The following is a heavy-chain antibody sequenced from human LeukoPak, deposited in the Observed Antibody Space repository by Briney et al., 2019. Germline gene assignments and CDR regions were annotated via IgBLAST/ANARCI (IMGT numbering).Heavy chain of an antibody. Sequence: GGSLRLSCAASGFTFSGYAMSWVRQAPGKGLEWVSAISGSGGSTYNADSVKGRFTISRDNSKNTLYLQMNSLRAEDTAVYYCAKLDIVVVPAAIPNYFDYWGQGTLVTVSS. CDR3: AKLDIVVVPAAIPNYFDY. CDR1: GFTFSGYA. V-gene: IGHV3-23*01. J-gene: IGHJ4*02. D-gene: IGHD2-2*01. CDR2: ISGSGGST.